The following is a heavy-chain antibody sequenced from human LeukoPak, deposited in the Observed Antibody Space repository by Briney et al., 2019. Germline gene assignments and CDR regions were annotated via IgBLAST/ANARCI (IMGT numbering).Heavy chain of an antibody. D-gene: IGHD1-26*01. CDR1: GYTFSKAS. V-gene: IGHV3-15*01. CDR3: AAGQGAAPY. J-gene: IGHJ4*02. Sequence: GGSLRLSCVASGYTFSKASMNWVRQAPGKGLEWVGRIKNKTEGGTTQYAAPVKGRFTISRDDSKKTLYLQMNSLKSEDTALYYCAAGQGAAPYWGQGTLVIVSS. CDR2: IKNKTEGGTT.